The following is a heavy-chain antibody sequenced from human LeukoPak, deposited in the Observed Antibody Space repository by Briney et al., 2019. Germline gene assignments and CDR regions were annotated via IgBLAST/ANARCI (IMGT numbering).Heavy chain of an antibody. V-gene: IGHV4-39*01. J-gene: IGHJ5*02. D-gene: IGHD3-10*01. CDR2: INRSGST. CDR1: GGSISSSSYY. Sequence: SETLSLTCTVSGGSISSSSYYWTWIRQPPGKGLEWIGEINRSGSTNYNPSLKSRVSISVDTSRNQFSLKLSSVTAADTAVYYCARHTYYYDSGPTRRGLNWFDPWGQGTLVTVSS. CDR3: ARHTYYYDSGPTRRGLNWFDP.